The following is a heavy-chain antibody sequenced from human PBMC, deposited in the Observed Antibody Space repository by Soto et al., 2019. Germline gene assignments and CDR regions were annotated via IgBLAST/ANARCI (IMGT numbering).Heavy chain of an antibody. J-gene: IGHJ4*02. CDR1: GFTFSNYA. Sequence: EVQLLESGGGLVQPGGSLRLSCAASGFTFSNYAMNWVRQAPGKGLEWVSGFGVGGNYIYYADSVKGRFTISRDNSKNTLYLQMNSLRAEDTAVYYCAKDAISGNQVWDYFDYWGQGTPVTVSS. V-gene: IGHV3-23*01. CDR3: AKDAISGNQVWDYFDY. CDR2: FGVGGNYI. D-gene: IGHD7-27*01.